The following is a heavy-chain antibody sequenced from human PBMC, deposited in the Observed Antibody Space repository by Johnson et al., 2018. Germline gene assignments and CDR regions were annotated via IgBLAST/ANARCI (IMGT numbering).Heavy chain of an antibody. D-gene: IGHD5-18*01. CDR2: IYNDGRT. CDR1: GFSVTSNY. J-gene: IGHJ3*01. CDR3: GRGCSSGVSAPDL. Sequence: EVQLVETGGGLVQPGGSLRLSCAASGFSVTSNYMSWVRQAPGKGLEWVSVIYNDGRTYYKDSVEGRFTISLDNSKNTLYLQMNNLRTEDTALYYCGRGCSSGVSAPDLWCQGRMVTVSS. V-gene: IGHV3-66*02.